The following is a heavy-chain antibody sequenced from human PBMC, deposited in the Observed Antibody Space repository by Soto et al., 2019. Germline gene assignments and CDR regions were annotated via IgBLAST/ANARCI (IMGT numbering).Heavy chain of an antibody. CDR1: GGSISSSSYY. J-gene: IGHJ4*02. CDR3: ARHQDGSSWYSYYFDY. V-gene: IGHV4-39*01. D-gene: IGHD6-13*01. Sequence: QLQLQESGPGLVKPSETLSLTCTVSGGSISSSSYYWGWIRQPPGKGRAWIGSIYYSGSTYYNPSLKSRVTISVDTSKNQFSLKLSSVTAADTAVYYCARHQDGSSWYSYYFDYWGQGTLVTVSS. CDR2: IYYSGST.